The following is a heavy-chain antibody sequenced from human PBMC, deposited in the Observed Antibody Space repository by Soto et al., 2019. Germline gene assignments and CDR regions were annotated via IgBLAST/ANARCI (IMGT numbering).Heavy chain of an antibody. Sequence: SQTLSLTCAISGDTVSSNSAAWHWIRQSPSRGLEWLGKTYYRSKWYNDYAVTVKSRITINPDTSKNQFSLQLNSVTPEDTAIYYCASYNFAYWGQGTLVTVSS. V-gene: IGHV6-1*01. CDR2: TYYRSKWYN. CDR1: GDTVSSNSAA. J-gene: IGHJ4*02. CDR3: ASYNFAY. D-gene: IGHD1-1*01.